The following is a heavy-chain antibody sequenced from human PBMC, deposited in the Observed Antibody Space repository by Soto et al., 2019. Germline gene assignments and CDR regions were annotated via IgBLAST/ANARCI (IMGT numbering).Heavy chain of an antibody. D-gene: IGHD6-19*01. Sequence: QVQLVESGGGVVQPGGSLRLSCAASGFTFNNYGMHWVRQAPGEGLEWVAVVSYDGRVQYYADSAKGRFTISRDNSTNTLYLQMNSLRDADPAVYYCAKEIRTKAGKWYFDLWGRGTLVTVSS. CDR1: GFTFNNYG. V-gene: IGHV3-30*18. CDR3: AKEIRTKAGKWYFDL. CDR2: VSYDGRVQ. J-gene: IGHJ2*01.